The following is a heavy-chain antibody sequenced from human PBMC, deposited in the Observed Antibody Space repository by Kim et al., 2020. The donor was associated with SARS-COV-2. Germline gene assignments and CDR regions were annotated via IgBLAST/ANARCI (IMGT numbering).Heavy chain of an antibody. CDR3: ATSFYDY. V-gene: IGHV3-21*03. CDR1: GFSFSSSS. D-gene: IGHD3-3*01. J-gene: IGHJ4*02. CDR2: ISSISYHI. Sequence: GGSLRLSCTASGFSFSSSSMHWIRQAPGRGPEWVSSISSISYHIYYAQLVKGRFTVSRDNAKNSLYLQMNSLRAEDTGFYYCATSFYDYWGRGTLVTVSS.